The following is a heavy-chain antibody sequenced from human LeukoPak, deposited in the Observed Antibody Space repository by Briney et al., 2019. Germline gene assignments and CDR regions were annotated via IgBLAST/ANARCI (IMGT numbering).Heavy chain of an antibody. Sequence: GGSLRLSCVASGFTVSTNYMSWVRQAAGKGLEWVSVIYSGGSTDYADSVKGRFTISRDNSKNTLYLQMNSLRVEDTAVYYCAKDGQYDFRDLDYWGQGTLVTVSS. CDR1: GFTVSTNY. V-gene: IGHV3-53*01. CDR3: AKDGQYDFRDLDY. D-gene: IGHD3-3*01. J-gene: IGHJ4*02. CDR2: IYSGGST.